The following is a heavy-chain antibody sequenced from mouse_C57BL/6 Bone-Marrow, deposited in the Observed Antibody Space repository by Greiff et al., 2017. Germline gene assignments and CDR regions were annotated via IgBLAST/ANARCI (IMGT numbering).Heavy chain of an antibody. CDR3: ARAHYYGSHYYYAMDY. J-gene: IGHJ4*01. D-gene: IGHD1-1*01. V-gene: IGHV1-59*01. CDR2: IDPSDSYT. Sequence: QVQLQQPGAELVRPGTSVKLSCKVSGYTFTSYWMHWVKQRPGQGLEWIGVIDPSDSYTNYNQKFKGQATLTVDTSSSTDYMQLSSMTSEDSAVYYCARAHYYGSHYYYAMDYWGQGTSVTVSS. CDR1: GYTFTSYW.